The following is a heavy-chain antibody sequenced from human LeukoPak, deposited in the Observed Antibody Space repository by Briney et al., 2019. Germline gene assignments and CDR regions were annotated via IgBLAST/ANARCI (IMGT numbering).Heavy chain of an antibody. CDR3: ASPFQPTYYYDSSGYFPPANFDY. D-gene: IGHD3-22*01. V-gene: IGHV3-74*01. J-gene: IGHJ4*02. CDR1: GFTFSSYW. CDR2: INSDGSST. Sequence: GGSLRLSCAASGFTFSSYWMHWVRHAPGKALVWVSRINSDGSSTIYADSVKGRFTISRDNSKNTLYLQMNSLRAEDTAVYYCASPFQPTYYYDSSGYFPPANFDYWGQGTLVTVSS.